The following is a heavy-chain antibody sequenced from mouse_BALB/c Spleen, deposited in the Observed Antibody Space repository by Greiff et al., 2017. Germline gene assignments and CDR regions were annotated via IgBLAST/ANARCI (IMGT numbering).Heavy chain of an antibody. CDR1: GFSLTSYG. Sequence: QVQLKESGPGLVAPSQSLSITCTVSGFSLTSYGVHWVRQPPGKGLEWLGVIWAGGSTNYNSALMSRLSISKDNSKSQVFLKMNSLRTDDTAMYYCARDPGGYDPSWFAYWGQGTLVTVSA. V-gene: IGHV2-9*02. CDR2: IWAGGST. J-gene: IGHJ3*01. CDR3: ARDPGGYDPSWFAY. D-gene: IGHD2-3*01.